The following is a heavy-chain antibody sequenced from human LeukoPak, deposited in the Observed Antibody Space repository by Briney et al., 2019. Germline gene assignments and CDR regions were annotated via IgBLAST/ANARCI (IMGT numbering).Heavy chain of an antibody. CDR1: GYTFTSYD. D-gene: IGHD2-15*01. CDR2: MNPNSGNT. J-gene: IGHJ6*02. Sequence: ASVKVSCKASGYTFTSYDINWVRQATGRGLEWMGWMNPNSGNTGYAQKFQGRVTMTRNTSISTAYMELSSLRSEDTAVYYCARGPLGYCSGGSCYPDYYYGMDVWGQGTTVTVSS. V-gene: IGHV1-8*01. CDR3: ARGPLGYCSGGSCYPDYYYGMDV.